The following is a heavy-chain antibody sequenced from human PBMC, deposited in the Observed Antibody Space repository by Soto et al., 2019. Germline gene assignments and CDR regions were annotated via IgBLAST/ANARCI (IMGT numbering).Heavy chain of an antibody. D-gene: IGHD3-22*01. CDR2: ISDTGSSH. Sequence: GGSLRLSCVGSGFTFSSYGMHWVRQAPGKGLECVAVISDTGSSHYYAASVEGRFTISRENSKNTLSLHMDRLRVEDTAVYYCAKGVTMIALSSFDIWGQGTMVTVSS. J-gene: IGHJ3*02. CDR3: AKGVTMIALSSFDI. V-gene: IGHV3-30*18. CDR1: GFTFSSYG.